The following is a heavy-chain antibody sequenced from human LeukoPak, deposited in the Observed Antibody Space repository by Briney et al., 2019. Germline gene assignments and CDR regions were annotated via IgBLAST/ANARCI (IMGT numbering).Heavy chain of an antibody. CDR2: INPSGGST. CDR3: ATTGVSGSYYRLPDY. V-gene: IGHV1-46*01. Sequence: ASVKVSCKASGYTFTYYYIHWVRQAPGQGLEWMGIINPSGGSTSYAQKFQGRVTMTRDTSTSTVYMELSGLRSEDTAVYYCATTGVSGSYYRLPDYWGQGTLVTVSS. D-gene: IGHD3-10*01. J-gene: IGHJ4*02. CDR1: GYTFTYYY.